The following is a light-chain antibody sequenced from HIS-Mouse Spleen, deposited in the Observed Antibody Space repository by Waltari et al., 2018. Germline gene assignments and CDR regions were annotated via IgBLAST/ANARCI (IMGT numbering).Light chain of an antibody. CDR3: CSYAGSSTFVV. CDR1: SSDVGSYNL. J-gene: IGLJ2*01. V-gene: IGLV2-23*03. CDR2: EGS. Sequence: QSALTQPASVSGSPGQSITISCTGTSSDVGSYNLVSWYKQHPGKAPKLMIYEGSKRPSGVSNRFSGSKSGNTASLRISGLQAEDEADYYCCSYAGSSTFVVFGGGTKLTVL.